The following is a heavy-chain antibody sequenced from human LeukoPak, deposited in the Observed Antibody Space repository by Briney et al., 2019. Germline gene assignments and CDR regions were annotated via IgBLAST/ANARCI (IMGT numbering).Heavy chain of an antibody. CDR3: ARDVRGPHDF. J-gene: IGHJ4*02. D-gene: IGHD2/OR15-2a*01. CDR1: GFAFSSYW. CDR2: IDPDGNT. Sequence: GGSLRLSCAASGFAFSSYWMGWVRQAPGKGLVWVSRIDPDGNTDYADSVKGRFTISRDNAKNTLYLQMNSLRAEDTAVYRCARDVRGPHDFWGQGTLVTVSS. V-gene: IGHV3-74*01.